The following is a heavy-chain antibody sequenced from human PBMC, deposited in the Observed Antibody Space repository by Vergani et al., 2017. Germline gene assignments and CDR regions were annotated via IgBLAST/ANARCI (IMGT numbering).Heavy chain of an antibody. Sequence: QVQLQESGPGLVKPSETLSLTCIVSGGSISPYYWSWIRQPAGKGLEWFGRIYTSESTNYNPSLKSRVTMSVDTSKNQFSLKLSPVTVADTAVYYCAREYSSSVGFLAYWGQGTLVTVSS. CDR2: IYTSEST. V-gene: IGHV4-4*07. J-gene: IGHJ4*02. D-gene: IGHD6-6*01. CDR3: AREYSSSVGFLAY. CDR1: GGSISPYY.